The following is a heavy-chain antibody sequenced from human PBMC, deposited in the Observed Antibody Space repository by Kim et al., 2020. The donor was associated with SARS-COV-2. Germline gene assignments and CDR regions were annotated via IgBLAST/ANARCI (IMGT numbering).Heavy chain of an antibody. V-gene: IGHV7-4-1*02. CDR3: ARGSYDVYFDY. J-gene: IGHJ4*02. D-gene: IGHD3-16*01. Sequence: PTYAQGFTGRFVFSLDTSVSTAYLQISSLKAEDTAVYYCARGSYDVYFDYWGQGTLVTVSS. CDR2: P.